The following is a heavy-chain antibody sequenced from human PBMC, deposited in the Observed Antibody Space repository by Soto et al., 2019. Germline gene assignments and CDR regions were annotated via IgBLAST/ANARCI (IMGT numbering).Heavy chain of an antibody. J-gene: IGHJ4*02. CDR2: ISGSGGST. D-gene: IGHD5-18*01. Sequence: EVQLLESGGGLVQPGGSLRLSCAASGFTFSNYAMSWVRQAPGKGLEWVSDISGSGGSTYYADSVRGRVTISRDNSKNTLFLQMNSLRAEDTAVYYCAYWNGFSSGCFGPHDYWGQGTLVTVSS. CDR3: AYWNGFSSGCFGPHDY. CDR1: GFTFSNYA. V-gene: IGHV3-23*01.